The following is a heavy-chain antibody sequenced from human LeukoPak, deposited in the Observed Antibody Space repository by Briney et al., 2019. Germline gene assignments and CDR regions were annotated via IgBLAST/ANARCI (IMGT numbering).Heavy chain of an antibody. J-gene: IGHJ6*03. CDR3: ARDIVATNNYYYYYMDV. CDR1: GFTFSDYY. D-gene: IGHD5-12*01. Sequence: GRSLRLSCAASGFTFSDYYMSWIRQAPGKGLEWVSYISSSGSTIYYADSVKGRFTISRDNAKNSLYLQMNSLRAEDTAVYYCARDIVATNNYYYYYMDVWGKGTTVTVSS. CDR2: ISSSGSTI. V-gene: IGHV3-11*04.